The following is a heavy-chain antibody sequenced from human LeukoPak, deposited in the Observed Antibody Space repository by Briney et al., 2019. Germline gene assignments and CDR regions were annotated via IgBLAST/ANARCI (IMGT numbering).Heavy chain of an antibody. Sequence: ASVKVSCKASGYTFTSYGIIWVRQAPGQGLEWMGWISAYNGNTNYAQKLQGRVTMTTDTSTSTAYMELRSLRSDDTAVYYCARGSPLAAADVPGVDYWGQGTLVTVSS. CDR1: GYTFTSYG. D-gene: IGHD6-13*01. V-gene: IGHV1-18*01. CDR2: ISAYNGNT. CDR3: ARGSPLAAADVPGVDY. J-gene: IGHJ4*02.